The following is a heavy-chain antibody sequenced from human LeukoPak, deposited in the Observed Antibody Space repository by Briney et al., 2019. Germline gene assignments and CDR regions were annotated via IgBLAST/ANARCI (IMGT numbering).Heavy chain of an antibody. Sequence: SETLSLTCTVSGGSISTSAFYWGWIRQPPGKGLEWIGSIYDSGNEFYNPSLKSRVTISADTSKNQFSLKLNSVTAADPAMYYCARQISDYYYYYMDVWGEGITVTVSS. V-gene: IGHV4-39*01. CDR2: IYDSGNE. D-gene: IGHD2/OR15-2a*01. CDR1: GGSISTSAFY. J-gene: IGHJ6*03. CDR3: ARQISDYYYYYMDV.